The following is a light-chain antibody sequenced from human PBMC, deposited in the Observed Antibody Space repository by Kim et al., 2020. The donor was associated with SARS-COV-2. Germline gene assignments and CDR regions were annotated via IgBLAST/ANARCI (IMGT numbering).Light chain of an antibody. CDR3: SSYTSSSTWV. Sequence: QSALTQPASVSGSPGQSITISCTGTSSDVGGHNYVCWYQQHPGKAPKLMIYDVSSRPSGVSNRFSGSKSGNTASLTISGHQAEDEADYYCSSYTSSSTWVFGGGTQLTVL. J-gene: IGLJ3*02. CDR1: SSDVGGHNY. CDR2: DVS. V-gene: IGLV2-14*03.